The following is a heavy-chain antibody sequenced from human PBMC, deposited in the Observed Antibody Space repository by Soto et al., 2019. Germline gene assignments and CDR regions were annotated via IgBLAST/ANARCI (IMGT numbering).Heavy chain of an antibody. CDR1: GFTFSNAW. CDR3: TTDTIYSGYEYPRDYFDY. V-gene: IGHV3-15*01. Sequence: GGSLRLSCAASGFTFSNAWMSWVRQAPGKGLEWVGRIKSKTDGGTTDYAAPVKGRFTISRDDSKNTLYLQMNSLKTEDTAVYYCTTDTIYSGYEYPRDYFDYWGQGTLVTVSS. J-gene: IGHJ4*02. CDR2: IKSKTDGGTT. D-gene: IGHD5-12*01.